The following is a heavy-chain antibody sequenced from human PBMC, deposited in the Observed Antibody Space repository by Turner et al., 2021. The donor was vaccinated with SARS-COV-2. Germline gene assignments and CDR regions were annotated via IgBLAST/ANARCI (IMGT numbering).Heavy chain of an antibody. CDR1: GGSISSDY. D-gene: IGHD1-1*01. Sequence: QVELQESGPGRVKPSATLSLTCTVSGGSISSDYWSWTRQPAGKGLEWIGRIYNSRSTNYNPSLKSRLTMSRDTSTHTFSLELSSVTAADTAVYYCARDRVQLGPVGMDVWGQGTTVTVSS. CDR3: ARDRVQLGPVGMDV. J-gene: IGHJ6*02. CDR2: IYNSRST. V-gene: IGHV4-4*07.